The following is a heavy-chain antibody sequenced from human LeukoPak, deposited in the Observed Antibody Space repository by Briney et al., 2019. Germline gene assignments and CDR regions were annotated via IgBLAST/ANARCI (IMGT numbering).Heavy chain of an antibody. CDR1: GYTFTGYY. J-gene: IGHJ5*02. CDR3: ARAYGYYYDSSGYRRGDWFDP. CDR2: INPNSGGT. V-gene: IGHV1-2*02. D-gene: IGHD3-22*01. Sequence: ASVKVSCKASGYTFTGYYMHWVRQAPGQGLEWMGWINPNSGGTNYAQKFQGRVTMTRDTSISTAYMELSRLRSDDTAVYYCARAYGYYYDSSGYRRGDWFDPWGQGTLVTVSS.